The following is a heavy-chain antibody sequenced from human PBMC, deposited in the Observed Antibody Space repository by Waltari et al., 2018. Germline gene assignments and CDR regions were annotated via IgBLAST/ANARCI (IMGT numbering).Heavy chain of an antibody. CDR2: IYNDGST. J-gene: IGHJ4*02. Sequence: EEQLVESGGRLVQSGGSLRLPCEASGFTVRAKYMPWVRQAPGKGLEWVSVIYNDGSTFYAESVKGRFTISREISRNEVSLQMHSVRGDDAGIYYCAREWSNATTWFGGYFDLWGQGTQVIVSS. CDR1: GFTVRAKY. V-gene: IGHV3-53*01. CDR3: AREWSNATTWFGGYFDL. D-gene: IGHD3-16*01.